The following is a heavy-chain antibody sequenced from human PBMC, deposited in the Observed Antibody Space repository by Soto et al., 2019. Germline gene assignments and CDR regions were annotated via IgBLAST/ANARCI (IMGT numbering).Heavy chain of an antibody. CDR1: GYSFTLYW. V-gene: IGHV5-51*01. J-gene: IGHJ4*02. D-gene: IGHD3-22*01. CDR3: ARTYYYDSSGPSHFHF. Sequence: GECLKISCEGSGYSFTLYWIGWGRQMPGKGLEGMGIIYPGDSDTRYSPSFQGQVTISADKSISTAYLQWSSLKAPDTAMYYCARTYYYDSSGPSHFHFWGQGTLVTVSS. CDR2: IYPGDSDT.